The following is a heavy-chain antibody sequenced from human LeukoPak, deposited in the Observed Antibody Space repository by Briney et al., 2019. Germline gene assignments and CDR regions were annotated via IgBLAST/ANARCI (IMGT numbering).Heavy chain of an antibody. V-gene: IGHV3-7*01. CDR1: GFTFSSYW. CDR2: IKQDGSEK. J-gene: IGHJ4*02. CDR3: ARRRRVWFGPKTIDY. Sequence: GGSLRLSCAASGFTFSSYWMSWVRQAPGKGLEWVANIKQDGSEKYYVDSVKGRFTISRDNAKNSLYLQMNSLRAEDTAVYYCARRRRVWFGPKTIDYWGQGTLVTVS. D-gene: IGHD3-10*01.